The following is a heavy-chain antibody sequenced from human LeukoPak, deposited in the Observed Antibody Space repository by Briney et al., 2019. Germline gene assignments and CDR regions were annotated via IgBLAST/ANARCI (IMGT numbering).Heavy chain of an antibody. CDR1: GFSFSTFG. J-gene: IGHJ4*02. CDR2: ISKDESNK. V-gene: IGHV3-30*18. Sequence: GGSLRLSCATSGFSFSTFGMHWVRQTPGKGLEWVSHISKDESNKYYADSVKGRFTISRDTSKNTLFLQMNSLRVEDTAIYYCAKDNPVLEYWGQETLVTVSS. CDR3: AKDNPVLEY.